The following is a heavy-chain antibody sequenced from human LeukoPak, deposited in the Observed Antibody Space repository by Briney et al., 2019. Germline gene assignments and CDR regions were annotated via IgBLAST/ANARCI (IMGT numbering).Heavy chain of an antibody. D-gene: IGHD3-22*01. V-gene: IGHV3-23*01. CDR3: AKDGTHYYDGSAYWGAFDI. J-gene: IGHJ3*02. CDR2: ISGSGDGT. CDR1: GFTFSSYG. Sequence: GGSLRLSCAASGFTFSSYGMNWVRQAPGKGLEWFSTISGSGDGTYYADSVKGRFTISRDNSKNTLYLQMNSLRVEDTALYYCAKDGTHYYDGSAYWGAFDIWGQGTMVTVSS.